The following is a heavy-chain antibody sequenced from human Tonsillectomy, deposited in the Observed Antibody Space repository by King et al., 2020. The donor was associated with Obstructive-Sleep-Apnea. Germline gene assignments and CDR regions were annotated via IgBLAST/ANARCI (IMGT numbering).Heavy chain of an antibody. V-gene: IGHV3-30*18. D-gene: IGHD3-10*02. Sequence: VQLVESGGGVVQPGRSLRLSCAASGFTFSSYGMHWVRQAPGKGLEWVAVMSYDGSNKCYADSVKGRFTISRDNSKNTLYLQMNSLRAEDTAVYYCAKDPVLLGSGSYPDYWGQGTLVTVSS. CDR1: GFTFSSYG. CDR2: MSYDGSNK. CDR3: AKDPVLLGSGSYPDY. J-gene: IGHJ4*02.